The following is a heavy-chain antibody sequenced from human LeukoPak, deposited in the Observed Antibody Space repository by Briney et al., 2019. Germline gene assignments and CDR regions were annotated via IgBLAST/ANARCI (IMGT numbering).Heavy chain of an antibody. D-gene: IGHD6-13*01. V-gene: IGHV3-48*04. CDR3: ARGLLAAAGIDY. J-gene: IGHJ4*02. CDR2: ISSPSTNI. CDR1: GFMFTSYS. Sequence: GGSLRLSCAASGFMFTSYSMNWVRQAPGKGLEWVAYISSPSTNIYYVDSVKGRFTISRDNAKNSLYLQMNSLRAEDTAVYYCARGLLAAAGIDYWGQGALVTVSS.